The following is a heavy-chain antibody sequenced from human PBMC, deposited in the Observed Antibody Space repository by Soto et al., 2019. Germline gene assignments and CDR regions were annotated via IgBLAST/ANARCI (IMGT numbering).Heavy chain of an antibody. CDR1: GFSFTSYG. Sequence: QVQLVESGGGVVQPGRSLRLSCAASGFSFTSYGMHWVREGPDKGLEWVAVISYDGSDKYYADSVKGRFTISRDHSKQPLYLQMNSLRSGDTAWYYCVGGRYYFGDRGQGTLVSVSS. J-gene: IGHJ4*02. CDR2: ISYDGSDK. D-gene: IGHD3-10*01. CDR3: VGGRYYFGD. V-gene: IGHV3-30*03.